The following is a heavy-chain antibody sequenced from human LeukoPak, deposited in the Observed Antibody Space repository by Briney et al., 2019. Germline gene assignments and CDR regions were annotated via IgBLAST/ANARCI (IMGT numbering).Heavy chain of an antibody. CDR3: AGRIAVAGTSYFDY. CDR1: GGSISSSSYY. Sequence: SETLSLTCTVSGGSISSSSYYWGWIRQPPGKGLEWIGSIYYSGSTYYNPSLKSQVTISVDTSKNQFSLKLSSVTAADTAVYYCAGRIAVAGTSYFDYWGQGTLVTVSS. CDR2: IYYSGST. J-gene: IGHJ4*02. D-gene: IGHD6-19*01. V-gene: IGHV4-39*01.